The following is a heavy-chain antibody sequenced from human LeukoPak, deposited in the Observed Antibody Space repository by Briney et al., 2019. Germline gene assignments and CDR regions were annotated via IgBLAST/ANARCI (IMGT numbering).Heavy chain of an antibody. J-gene: IGHJ4*02. CDR1: GFIFSSYS. CDR3: ARLRRDYGDYNPDY. Sequence: PGGSLRLSCAASGFIFSSYSMNWVRQAPGKGLEWVSAISGSGGSTYYADSVKGRFTISRDNSKNTLYLQMNSLRTEDTAVYYCARLRRDYGDYNPDYWGQGTLVTVSS. D-gene: IGHD4-17*01. V-gene: IGHV3-23*01. CDR2: ISGSGGST.